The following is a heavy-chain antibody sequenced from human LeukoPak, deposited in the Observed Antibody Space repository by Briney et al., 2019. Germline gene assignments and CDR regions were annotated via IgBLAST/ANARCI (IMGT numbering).Heavy chain of an antibody. V-gene: IGHV3-23*01. D-gene: IGHD5-18*01. CDR3: ARCQYYSCRDF. Sequence: GGSLRPSSAASGFTFSNYTMSRDRQAPGEGLEWVSTISGSGGGTYYAGSVKGRVTIFRDNAKNSLFLQMNSLRVEDTAVYYCARCQYYSCRDFWGEGTLVTVSS. CDR2: ISGSGGGT. J-gene: IGHJ4*02. CDR1: GFTFSNYT.